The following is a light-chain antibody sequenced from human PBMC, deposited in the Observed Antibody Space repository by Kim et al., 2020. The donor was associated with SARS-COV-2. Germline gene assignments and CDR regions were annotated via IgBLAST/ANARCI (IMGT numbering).Light chain of an antibody. CDR2: VNSDGSH. J-gene: IGLJ3*02. V-gene: IGLV4-69*01. CDR1: SGHNSYA. Sequence: QPVLTQSPSASASLGASVRLTCTLSSGHNSYAIAWHQQQPKKGPRYLMKVNSDGSHSKGDGIPDRFSGSSSGAEWYLTISSLQSEDEADYYCQTWGTGIQVFGGGTKLTVL. CDR3: QTWGTGIQV.